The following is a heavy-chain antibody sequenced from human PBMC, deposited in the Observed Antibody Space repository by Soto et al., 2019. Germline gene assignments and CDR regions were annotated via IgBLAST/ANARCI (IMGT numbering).Heavy chain of an antibody. Sequence: VQLVQSGAEVKKPGASVKVSCKASGYTFTSYGISWVRQAPGQGLEWMGWISAYNGNTNYAQKLQGRVPMTTDTSTSTAYMELRSLRSDDTAVYYCARDWEYYDFWSGSLDFDYWGQGTLVTVSS. CDR1: GYTFTSYG. V-gene: IGHV1-18*01. CDR3: ARDWEYYDFWSGSLDFDY. CDR2: ISAYNGNT. J-gene: IGHJ4*02. D-gene: IGHD3-3*01.